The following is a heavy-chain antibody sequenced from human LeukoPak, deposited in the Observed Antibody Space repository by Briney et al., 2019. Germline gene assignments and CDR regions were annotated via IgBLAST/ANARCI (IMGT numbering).Heavy chain of an antibody. Sequence: ASVKVSCKASGYTFTSYDINWVRQATGQGLEWMGWMNPNSGNTGYAQKFQGRVTMTRNTSITTAYMELSSLRSEDTAVYYYARGAPGSYCSGGSCPYFDYWGQGALVTVSS. CDR1: GYTFTSYD. CDR2: MNPNSGNT. J-gene: IGHJ4*02. CDR3: ARGAPGSYCSGGSCPYFDY. D-gene: IGHD2-15*01. V-gene: IGHV1-8*01.